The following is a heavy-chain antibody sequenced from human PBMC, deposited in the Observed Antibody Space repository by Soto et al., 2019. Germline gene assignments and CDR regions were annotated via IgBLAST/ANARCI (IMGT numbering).Heavy chain of an antibody. CDR3: ARDVGHPNSLPQTYYDY. Sequence: GASVKVSCKASGGTFSSYTISWVRQAPGQGLEWMGRIIPILGIANYAQKLQGRVTITADKSTSTAYMELRSLRSDDTAVYYCARDVGHPNSLPQTYYDYWGQGTLVTVSS. V-gene: IGHV1-69*04. J-gene: IGHJ4*02. CDR2: IIPILGIA. CDR1: GGTFSSYT. D-gene: IGHD3-22*01.